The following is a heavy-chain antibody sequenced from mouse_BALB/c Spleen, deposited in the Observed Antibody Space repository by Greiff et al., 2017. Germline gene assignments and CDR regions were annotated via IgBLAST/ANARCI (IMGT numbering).Heavy chain of an antibody. CDR2: IDPENGDT. V-gene: IGHV14-4*02. CDR3: NAYGNYFDV. D-gene: IGHD2-1*01. Sequence: EVQLQQSGAELVRSGASVKLSCTASGFNIKDYYMHWVKQRPEQGLEWIGWIDPENGDTEYAPKFQGKATMTADTSSNTAYLQLSSLTSEDTAVYYCNAYGNYFDVWGAGTTVTVSS. J-gene: IGHJ1*01. CDR1: GFNIKDYY.